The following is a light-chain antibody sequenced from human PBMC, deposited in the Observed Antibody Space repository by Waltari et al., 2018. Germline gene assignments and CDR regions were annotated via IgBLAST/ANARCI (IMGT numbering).Light chain of an antibody. CDR2: GKN. J-gene: IGLJ3*02. CDR3: NSRDRSSDHLWV. CDR1: SLRSYY. Sequence: SSELTQDPAVSVALGQTVRITCQGDSLRSYYASWYQQKPGQAPLLVFYGKNNRPSGIPDRFSGSSSGNTASLTITGAQAEDEADYYCNSRDRSSDHLWVFGGGTKLTVL. V-gene: IGLV3-19*01.